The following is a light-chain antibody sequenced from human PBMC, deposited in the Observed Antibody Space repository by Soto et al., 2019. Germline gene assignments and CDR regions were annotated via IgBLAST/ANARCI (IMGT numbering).Light chain of an antibody. CDR2: SAS. V-gene: IGKV3-20*01. CDR3: QQYGSSPLLT. CDR1: QTILTTS. J-gene: IGKJ4*01. Sequence: EIVLTQSPGTLSLSPGERATLSCRASQTILTTSLAWYQQKPGQAPRLLIYSASNSATGIPDRFSGSGSGTDFTLTISRLEPEDFAVYFCQQYGSSPLLTFGGGTKVEI.